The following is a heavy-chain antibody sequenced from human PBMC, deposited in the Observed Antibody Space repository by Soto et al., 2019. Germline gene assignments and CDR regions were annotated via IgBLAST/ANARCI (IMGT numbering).Heavy chain of an antibody. CDR1: GGTFSSYA. V-gene: IGHV1-69*13. CDR3: ARDGYYDSSGSYFDY. J-gene: IGHJ4*02. CDR2: IIPIFGTA. D-gene: IGHD3-22*01. Sequence: GASVKVSCKASGGTFSSYAISWVRQAPGQGLEWMGGIIPIFGTANYAQKFQGRVTITADESTSTAYMELSSLRSEDTAVYYCARDGYYDSSGSYFDYWGQGTLVTVSS.